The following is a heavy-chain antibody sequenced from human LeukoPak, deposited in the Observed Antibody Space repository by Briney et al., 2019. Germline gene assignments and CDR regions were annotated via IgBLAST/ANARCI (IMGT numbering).Heavy chain of an antibody. D-gene: IGHD2-8*02. J-gene: IGHJ4*02. V-gene: IGHV3-11*06. CDR3: ARGGTGAFDY. CDR1: GFSFRDYY. Sequence: GGSLRLACTASGFSFRDYYMSWIRQAPGKGLEGISYISSRSTYISDADSVKGRFTISRDNAKNLLFLQMNSLRVEDTALYYCARGGTGAFDYWGQGILVTVSS. CDR2: ISSRSTYI.